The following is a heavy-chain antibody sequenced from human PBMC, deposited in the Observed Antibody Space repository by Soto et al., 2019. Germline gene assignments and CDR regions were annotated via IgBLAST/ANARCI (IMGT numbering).Heavy chain of an antibody. CDR1: GFPLSPYR. V-gene: IGHV3-48*02. D-gene: IGHD6-6*01. Sequence: EVQLVESGGGWDQPGGSLRPSCPASGFPLSPYRMNGVRQVPGKGLEWVSYLSSRSYTIYYVDSVKGRFTISRDNAKNALYLQMNSLRDEDTAVYYCARGGSSSDNGMDVWGQGTTVTVSS. J-gene: IGHJ6*02. CDR3: ARGGSSSDNGMDV. CDR2: LSSRSYTI.